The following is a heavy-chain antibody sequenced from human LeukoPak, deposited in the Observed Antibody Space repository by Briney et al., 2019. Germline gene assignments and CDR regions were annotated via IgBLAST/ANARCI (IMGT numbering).Heavy chain of an antibody. CDR2: IYYSGST. Sequence: SETLSLTCTVSGGSISSSSYYWGWIRQPPGKGLEWIGSIYYSGSTYYNPSLKSRVTISVDTSKNQFSLKLSSVTAADTAVYYCARHAYYDFWSGYYVYFDYWGQGTPVTVSS. D-gene: IGHD3-3*01. CDR3: ARHAYYDFWSGYYVYFDY. J-gene: IGHJ4*02. V-gene: IGHV4-39*01. CDR1: GGSISSSSYY.